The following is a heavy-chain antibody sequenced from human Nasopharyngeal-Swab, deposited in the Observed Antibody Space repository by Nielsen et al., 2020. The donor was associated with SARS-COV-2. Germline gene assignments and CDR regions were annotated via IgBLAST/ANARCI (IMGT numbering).Heavy chain of an antibody. Sequence: SLKISCAASGLTFSSYEMNWVRQAPGKGLEWVSYISSSGSTIYYADSVKGRFTISRDNAKNSLYLQMNSLRAEDTAVYYCARDLPPYGDYYMDVWGKGTTVTVSS. V-gene: IGHV3-48*03. D-gene: IGHD4-17*01. CDR1: GLTFSSYE. J-gene: IGHJ6*03. CDR2: ISSSGSTI. CDR3: ARDLPPYGDYYMDV.